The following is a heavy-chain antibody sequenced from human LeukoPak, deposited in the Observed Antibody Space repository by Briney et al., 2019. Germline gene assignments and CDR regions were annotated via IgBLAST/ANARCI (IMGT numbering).Heavy chain of an antibody. D-gene: IGHD6-13*01. CDR1: GGSISSSSYY. J-gene: IGHJ4*02. V-gene: IGHV4-61*01. Sequence: SETLSLTCTVSGGSISSSSYYWSWIRQPPGKGLEWIGYIYYSGSTNYNPSLKSRVTISVDTSKNQFSLKLTSVTAADTAVYYCARVIAAAGTLFDYWGQGTLVTVSS. CDR3: ARVIAAAGTLFDY. CDR2: IYYSGST.